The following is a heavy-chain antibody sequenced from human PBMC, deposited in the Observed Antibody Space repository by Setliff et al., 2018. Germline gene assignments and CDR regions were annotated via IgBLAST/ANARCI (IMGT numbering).Heavy chain of an antibody. CDR3: AKGSASGGVYYYMDV. CDR1: GFTFSTYS. V-gene: IGHV3-21*01. Sequence: GGSLRLSCAASGFTFSTYSMNWVRQAPGRGLEWVSSISSSSSYIYYADSVKGRFTISRDNSKNTLYLQMNSLRAEDTALYYCAKGSASGGVYYYMDVWGKGTTVTVSS. J-gene: IGHJ6*03. CDR2: ISSSSSYI. D-gene: IGHD2-8*02.